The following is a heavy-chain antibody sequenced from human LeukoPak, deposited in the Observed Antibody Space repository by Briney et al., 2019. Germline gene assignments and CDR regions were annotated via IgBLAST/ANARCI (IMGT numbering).Heavy chain of an antibody. Sequence: ASVKVSCKASGYTFTGYYMHWVRQAPGQGLEWMGWINPNSGGTNYAQKFQGRVTMTRDTSISTAYMELSRLRSDDTAVYYCARDVGRYDFCSGYYRLGAFDIWGQGTMVTVSS. D-gene: IGHD3-3*01. CDR1: GYTFTGYY. CDR2: INPNSGGT. J-gene: IGHJ3*02. CDR3: ARDVGRYDFCSGYYRLGAFDI. V-gene: IGHV1-2*02.